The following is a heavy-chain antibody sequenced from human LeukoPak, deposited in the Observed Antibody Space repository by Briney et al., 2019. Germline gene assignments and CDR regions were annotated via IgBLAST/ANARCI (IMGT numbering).Heavy chain of an antibody. D-gene: IGHD5-18*01. V-gene: IGHV4-39*01. CDR1: GGSISSSRDY. J-gene: IGHJ3*02. CDR2: MYYTGTI. Sequence: SSETLSLNCTVSGGSISSSRDYWGWIRQPPGKGLEWLGSMYYTGTIYYNPPLKSRATISADTSKTLFSLKLSSVTDADTAVYYCASGRGLYSFYAFNIWGQGTMVTVSS. CDR3: ASGRGLYSFYAFNI.